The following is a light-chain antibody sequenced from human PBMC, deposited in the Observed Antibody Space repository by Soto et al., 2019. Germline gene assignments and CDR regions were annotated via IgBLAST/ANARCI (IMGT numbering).Light chain of an antibody. CDR1: SSDVGGYNY. J-gene: IGLJ1*01. V-gene: IGLV2-8*01. CDR3: CSYAGNSNYV. CDR2: EVT. Sequence: QSVLTQPPSASGSPGQSVTISCTGTSSDVGGYNYVSWYQQHPGEAPKLIIYEVTKRPSGVPDRFSGSKSGNTASLTVSGLQAEDEAAYHCCSYAGNSNYVFGTGTKVTVL.